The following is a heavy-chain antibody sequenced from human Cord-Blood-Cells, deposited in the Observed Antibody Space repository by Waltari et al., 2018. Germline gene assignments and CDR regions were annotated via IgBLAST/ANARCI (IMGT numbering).Heavy chain of an antibody. Sequence: QVQLVQSGAEVKKPGSSVKVSCKASGGTFSSYAISWVRQAPGQGLEWMGRIVPILGIANYAQKFQGRGTITADKATSTAYMELSSLRSEDTAVYYCARGSGSYYYYYMDVWGKGTTVTVSS. CDR2: IVPILGIA. V-gene: IGHV1-69*09. CDR3: ARGSGSYYYYYMDV. D-gene: IGHD1-26*01. J-gene: IGHJ6*03. CDR1: GGTFSSYA.